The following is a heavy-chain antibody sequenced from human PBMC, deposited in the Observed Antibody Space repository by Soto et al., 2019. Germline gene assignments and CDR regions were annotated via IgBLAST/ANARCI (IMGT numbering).Heavy chain of an antibody. CDR3: ARAYLTGTTPPYNWFDR. D-gene: IGHD1-7*01. Sequence: QVQLLQWGTEALKPSETLSLTCTVHGGSLGGYYWNWIRQSPGKALEWIGEVSHVDSTNYNPSLKGRATISLDTPKNQFSLKLTSMIAADTAVYYCARAYLTGTTPPYNWFDRWGQGTLVTVSS. J-gene: IGHJ5*02. V-gene: IGHV4-34*01. CDR2: VSHVDST. CDR1: GGSLGGYY.